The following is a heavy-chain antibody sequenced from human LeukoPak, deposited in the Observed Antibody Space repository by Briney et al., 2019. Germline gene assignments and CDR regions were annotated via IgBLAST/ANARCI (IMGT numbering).Heavy chain of an antibody. J-gene: IGHJ4*02. CDR3: ARQFRDSSGYYSYYFDY. Sequence: GESLKIFCKCSGYSFTNYWIGWVRQMPGKGLVWMGIIYPGDSDTRYSPSFQGQVTISADKSISTAYLQWSSLKASDTAMYYCARQFRDSSGYYSYYFDYWGQGTLVTVSS. CDR1: GYSFTNYW. V-gene: IGHV5-51*01. D-gene: IGHD3-22*01. CDR2: IYPGDSDT.